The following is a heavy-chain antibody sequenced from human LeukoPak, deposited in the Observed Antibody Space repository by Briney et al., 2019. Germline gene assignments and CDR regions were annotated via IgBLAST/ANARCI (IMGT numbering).Heavy chain of an antibody. Sequence: GESLKISCKGSGYSFTSYWIGWVRQMPGKGLDWMGIIYPGNSDTRYSPSFQGQVPISVDKSINTAYLQWSSLKASDTAMYYYARPTTAGLPDAFDFWGQGTMVTVSS. CDR1: GYSFTSYW. J-gene: IGHJ3*01. CDR3: ARPTTAGLPDAFDF. V-gene: IGHV5-51*01. CDR2: IYPGNSDT. D-gene: IGHD4-11*01.